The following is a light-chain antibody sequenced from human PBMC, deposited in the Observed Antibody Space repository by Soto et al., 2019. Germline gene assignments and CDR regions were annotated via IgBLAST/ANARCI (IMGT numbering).Light chain of an antibody. V-gene: IGKV1-9*01. CDR1: QGISTN. CDR2: AAS. Sequence: IRLTQSPSSLSATIGDRVTLTCRASQGISTNFVWYQQKPGKAPKLLIYAASILQGGVPSRFSGSVSGTDFTLTISSLQPEDFATYFCQQLTSYPLTFGGGTKVDIK. J-gene: IGKJ4*01. CDR3: QQLTSYPLT.